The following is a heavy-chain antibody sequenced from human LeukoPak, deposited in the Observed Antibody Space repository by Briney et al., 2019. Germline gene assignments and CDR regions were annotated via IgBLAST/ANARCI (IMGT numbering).Heavy chain of an antibody. CDR3: AADSAVPDVFDT. J-gene: IGHJ3*02. CDR2: IVVGSGNT. CDR1: GFTFSSSA. V-gene: IGHV1-58*01. Sequence: ASVNVSCKASGFTFSSSAVQWVRQARGQRLEWIGWIVVGSGNTKYAQKFQERVTITRDMSPSTAYMELSSLRSEDTAVYFCAADSAVPDVFDTSGEGTIVTVSS.